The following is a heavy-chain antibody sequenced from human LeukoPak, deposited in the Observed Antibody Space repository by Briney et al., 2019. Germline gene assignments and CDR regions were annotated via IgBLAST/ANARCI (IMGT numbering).Heavy chain of an antibody. Sequence: GGSLRLSCAASGFTFSDYYMSWIRQAPGKGLEWVAVISYDGSNKYYADSVKGRFTISRDNSKNTLYLQMNSLRAEDTAVYYCAKGGEDIVVVVAATTGFDPWGQGTLVTVSS. CDR1: GFTFSDYY. V-gene: IGHV3-30*18. D-gene: IGHD2-15*01. CDR2: ISYDGSNK. J-gene: IGHJ5*02. CDR3: AKGGEDIVVVVAATTGFDP.